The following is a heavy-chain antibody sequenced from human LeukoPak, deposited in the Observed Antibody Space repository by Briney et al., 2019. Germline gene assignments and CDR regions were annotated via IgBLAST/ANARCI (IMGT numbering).Heavy chain of an antibody. CDR3: ARAGYYYDSSGYKGVYYYYMDV. CDR1: GFTFSSYA. D-gene: IGHD3-22*01. CDR2: ISGSGGST. J-gene: IGHJ6*03. Sequence: GGSLRLSCAASGFTFSSYAMSWVRQAPGKGLEWVSAISGSGGSTYYADSVKGRFTISRDDAKNSLYLQMNSLRAEDTAVYYCARAGYYYDSSGYKGVYYYYMDVWGKGTTVTVSS. V-gene: IGHV3-23*01.